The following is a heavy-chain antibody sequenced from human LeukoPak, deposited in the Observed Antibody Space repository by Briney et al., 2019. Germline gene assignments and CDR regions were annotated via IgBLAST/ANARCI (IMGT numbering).Heavy chain of an antibody. CDR1: GGSISNYC. CDR3: ARHSPRRIEVAGTIWWFDP. CDR2: ICYSGTT. D-gene: IGHD3-22*01. V-gene: IGHV4-59*08. J-gene: IGHJ5*01. Sequence: SETLSLTCTVSGGSISNYCWSWIRQPPGKGLEWIGYICYSGTTNYNPSLKSRVTISVDRSKNQFSLKLISVTAADTAVYYCARHSPRRIEVAGTIWWFDPWGQGTLVNVS.